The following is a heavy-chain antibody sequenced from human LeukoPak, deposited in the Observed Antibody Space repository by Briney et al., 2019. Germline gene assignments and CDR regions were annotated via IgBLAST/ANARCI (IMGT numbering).Heavy chain of an antibody. D-gene: IGHD6-13*01. J-gene: IGHJ4*02. CDR2: INPSGGST. V-gene: IGHV1-46*01. Sequence: ASVKVSCKASGYTFTSYYMHWVRQAPGQGLEWMGIINPSGGSTSYAQKFQGRVTMTRDTSTSTVYMELSSLRSEDTAVYYCARDPRSWIAAAAYYFDYWGQGTLITVSS. CDR1: GYTFTSYY. CDR3: ARDPRSWIAAAAYYFDY.